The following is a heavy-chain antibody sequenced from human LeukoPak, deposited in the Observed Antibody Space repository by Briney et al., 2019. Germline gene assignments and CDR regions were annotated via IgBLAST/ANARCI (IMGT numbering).Heavy chain of an antibody. V-gene: IGHV1-2*02. CDR2: INPNSGGT. CDR3: ARVSGNYDSSGYYSSGYYYYYMDV. J-gene: IGHJ6*03. D-gene: IGHD3-22*01. Sequence: ASVKVSCKTSGYILIGYYMYWVRQAPGQGLEWMGWINPNSGGTNYAQKFQGRVTMTRDTSISTAYMELSRLRSDDTAVYYCARVSGNYDSSGYYSSGYYYYYMDVWGKGTTVTVSS. CDR1: GYILIGYY.